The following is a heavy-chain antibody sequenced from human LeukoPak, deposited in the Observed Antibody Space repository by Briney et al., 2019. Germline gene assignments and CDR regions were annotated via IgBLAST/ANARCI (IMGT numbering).Heavy chain of an antibody. Sequence: PSETLSLTCTVSGGSISSSSNYWGWIRQPLGKGLEWIGYIFHSGSSYYNPSLKSRVAISVDTSRNQFSLKLSSVTAADTAVYYCATGTGHCSVGSCYDYWGQGTLVTVSS. J-gene: IGHJ4*02. D-gene: IGHD2-15*01. V-gene: IGHV4-39*07. CDR3: ATGTGHCSVGSCYDY. CDR1: GGSISSSSNY. CDR2: IFHSGSS.